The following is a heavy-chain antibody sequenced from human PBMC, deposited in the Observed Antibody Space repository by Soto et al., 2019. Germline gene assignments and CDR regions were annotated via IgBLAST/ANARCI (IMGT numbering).Heavy chain of an antibody. J-gene: IGHJ3*02. Sequence: PGGSLRLSCAASGFTFSSYSMNWVRQAPGKGLEWVSSISSSSSYIYYADSVKGRFTISRDNAKNSLYLQMNGLRAEDTAVYYCARVIGYDYIWGSYRNGYDAFDIWGQGTMVTVSS. V-gene: IGHV3-21*01. D-gene: IGHD3-16*02. CDR1: GFTFSSYS. CDR3: ARVIGYDYIWGSYRNGYDAFDI. CDR2: ISSSSSYI.